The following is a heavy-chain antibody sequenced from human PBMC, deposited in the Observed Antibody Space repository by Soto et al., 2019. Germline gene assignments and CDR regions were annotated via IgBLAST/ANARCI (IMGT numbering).Heavy chain of an antibody. CDR2: IYPGDSDT. CDR1: GYSFTSYW. Sequence: PXXSLKISFKGSGYSFTSYWISWVLQMPGKGLEWMGIIYPGDSDTRYSPSFQGQVTISADKSISTAYLQWSSLKESDTAMYYCARTSAAGKYYYGMDVWGQGTTVTVSS. J-gene: IGHJ6*02. D-gene: IGHD6-13*01. V-gene: IGHV5-51*01. CDR3: ARTSAAGKYYYGMDV.